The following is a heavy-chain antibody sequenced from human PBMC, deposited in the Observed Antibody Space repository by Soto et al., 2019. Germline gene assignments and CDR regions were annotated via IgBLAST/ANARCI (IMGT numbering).Heavy chain of an antibody. V-gene: IGHV3-30-3*01. CDR2: ISYDGSNK. J-gene: IGHJ6*02. Sequence: QVQLVESGGGVVQPGRSLRLSCAASGFTFSSYAMHWVRQAPGKGLEWVAVISYDGSNKYYADSVKGRFTISRDNSKNTLYLQMHSLRAEDTAVYYWARGGGSKPVYYYYGMAVWGQGTTVTVSS. D-gene: IGHD1-26*01. CDR3: ARGGGSKPVYYYYGMAV. CDR1: GFTFSSYA.